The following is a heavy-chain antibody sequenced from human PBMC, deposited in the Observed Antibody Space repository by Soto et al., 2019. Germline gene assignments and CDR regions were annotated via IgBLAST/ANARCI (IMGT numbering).Heavy chain of an antibody. Sequence: GGSLRLSCAPSGFTFSSYGMHWVRQAPGKGLEWVAVISYDGSNKYYPDSVKGRFTTSRDNSKNTLYLQMNSRRAEDTAVYYCAKDRSSPTAWIQLWSIDYWGQGTLVTVSS. CDR3: AKDRSSPTAWIQLWSIDY. D-gene: IGHD5-18*01. CDR2: ISYDGSNK. CDR1: GFTFSSYG. J-gene: IGHJ4*02. V-gene: IGHV3-30*18.